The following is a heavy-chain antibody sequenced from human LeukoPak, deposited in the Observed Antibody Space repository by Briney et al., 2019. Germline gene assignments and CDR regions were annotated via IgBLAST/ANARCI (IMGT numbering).Heavy chain of an antibody. D-gene: IGHD6-19*01. V-gene: IGHV3-23*01. CDR2: ISGSGRNT. J-gene: IGHJ4*02. CDR3: ARCIATTVAGYYFDY. Sequence: GGSLGLSCAASGFSFSSYAMSWVRQAPGKGLEWVSAISGSGRNTYYADSVKGRFTISRDNSKNTLYLQMNSLRADDTALYYCARCIATTVAGYYFDYWGQGTPVTVSS. CDR1: GFSFSSYA.